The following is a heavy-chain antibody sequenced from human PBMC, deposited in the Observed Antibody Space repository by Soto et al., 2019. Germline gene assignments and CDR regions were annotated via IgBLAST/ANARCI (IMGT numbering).Heavy chain of an antibody. D-gene: IGHD3-3*01. CDR3: ARGGGVGVAGSAAFDM. V-gene: IGHV1-2*02. CDR2: INPATGAA. J-gene: IGHJ3*02. Sequence: QLHLVQSGAVVKKPGASVTVSCSASGYPVTAYYMNWVRQAPGRGLEWMGGINPATGAAKYTPTFQGRVTVTRDTSTSKIFLELSGLNSEDTAVFYCARGGGVGVAGSAAFDMWGQGTLVTVSS. CDR1: GYPVTAYY.